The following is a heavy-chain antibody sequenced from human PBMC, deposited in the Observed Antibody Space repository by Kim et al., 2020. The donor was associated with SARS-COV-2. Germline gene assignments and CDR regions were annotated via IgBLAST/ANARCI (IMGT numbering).Heavy chain of an antibody. CDR2: VYHSGST. CDR3: ARLPHDSSGYLDY. CDR1: GGSISNSFNY. Sequence: SETLSLTCTVSGGSISNSFNYWGWIRQPPGKGLEWIGSVYHSGSTYDSPSLKSRVTVSVDTSTNQFSLKLTSVTAADTAVYYCARLPHDSSGYLDYWGQGILVTVSS. V-gene: IGHV4-39*01. D-gene: IGHD3-22*01. J-gene: IGHJ4*02.